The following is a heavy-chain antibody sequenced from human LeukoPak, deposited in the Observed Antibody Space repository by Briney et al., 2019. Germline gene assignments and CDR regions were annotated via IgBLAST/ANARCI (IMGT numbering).Heavy chain of an antibody. CDR2: ISAYNGNT. D-gene: IGHD6-13*01. Sequence: ASVKVSCKASGYTFTSYGISCVRQSPSQGLEGMGWISAYNGNTNYAQKLQGRVTMTTDTSTSTAYMELRSLRSDDTAVYHCARSSYSSRRGDYWGQGTLVTVSS. CDR3: ARSSYSSRRGDY. V-gene: IGHV1-18*01. J-gene: IGHJ4*02. CDR1: GYTFTSYG.